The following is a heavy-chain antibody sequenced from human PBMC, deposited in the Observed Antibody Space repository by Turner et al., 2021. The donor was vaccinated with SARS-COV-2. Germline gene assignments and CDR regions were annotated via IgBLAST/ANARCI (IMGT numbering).Heavy chain of an antibody. CDR1: GFTFSNYA. D-gene: IGHD2-2*01. CDR3: ARDREDCSSTSCYEAD. CDR2: ISYDGSNK. V-gene: IGHV3-30-3*01. Sequence: QVQLVESGGGVVQPGRSLRLSCEASGFTFSNYAMHWVRQAPGKGLEWVAVISYDGSNKYYADSVKGRFTISRDNSKNTLYLQMNSLRAEDTAVYYCARDREDCSSTSCYEADWGQGTLVTVSS. J-gene: IGHJ4*02.